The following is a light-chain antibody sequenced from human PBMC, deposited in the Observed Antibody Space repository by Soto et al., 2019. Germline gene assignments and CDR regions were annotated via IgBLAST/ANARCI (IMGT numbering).Light chain of an antibody. J-gene: IGKJ1*01. CDR3: QQYYSTPQT. V-gene: IGKV4-1*01. CDR1: QSVLYSSNNKNY. CDR2: WAS. Sequence: DIVMTQSPDSLAVSLGERATINCKSSQSVLYSSNNKNYLAWYQQKPGQHPKLLIYWASTRESGVPDRFSGSGSGTDFTLTISSLQAEDGAVYYGQQYYSTPQTFGQGTKVEIK.